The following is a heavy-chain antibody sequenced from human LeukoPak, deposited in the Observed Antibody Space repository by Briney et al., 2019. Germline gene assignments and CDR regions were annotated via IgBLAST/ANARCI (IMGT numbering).Heavy chain of an antibody. CDR2: INPNSGGT. Sequence: ASVKVSCKASGYTFTGYYIHWLRQAPGQGLEWMGWINPNSGGTKCAQKFQGRVTLTRDTSISTAYMELSRLRSDDTAVYYCARDFASSSLDYWGQGTLVTVSS. CDR3: ARDFASSSLDY. CDR1: GYTFTGYY. J-gene: IGHJ4*02. V-gene: IGHV1-2*02. D-gene: IGHD6-13*01.